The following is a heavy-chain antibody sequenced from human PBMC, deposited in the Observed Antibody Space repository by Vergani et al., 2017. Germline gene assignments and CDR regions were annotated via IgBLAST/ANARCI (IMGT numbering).Heavy chain of an antibody. J-gene: IGHJ2*01. Sequence: QVTLKESGPALVNPTQTLTLTCTVSGIPLSTSGMRVSWIRQPPGKAPEWLARIDWDDEKFYSPSLKTRLTISKDTSKNQVVLTMTKMDPVDTAMYYCTWLYGPTGHWYFDFWGRGTLVAVSS. D-gene: IGHD3-10*01. CDR1: GIPLSTSGMR. CDR2: IDWDDEK. V-gene: IGHV2-70*04. CDR3: TWLYGPTGHWYFDF.